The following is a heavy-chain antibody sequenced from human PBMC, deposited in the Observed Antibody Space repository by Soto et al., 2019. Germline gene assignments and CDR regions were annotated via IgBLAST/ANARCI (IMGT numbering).Heavy chain of an antibody. CDR2: IYHSGST. D-gene: IGHD1-7*01. V-gene: IGHV4-4*03. Sequence: PETLSLTCAVSGGSISSSNWWSWVRQPPGKGLEWIGEIYHSGSTNYNPSLKSRVTISVDKSKNQFSLKLSSVTAADTAVYYCARLNAGTTYYYYGMDVWGQGTTVTVSS. CDR1: GGSISSSNW. CDR3: ARLNAGTTYYYYGMDV. J-gene: IGHJ6*02.